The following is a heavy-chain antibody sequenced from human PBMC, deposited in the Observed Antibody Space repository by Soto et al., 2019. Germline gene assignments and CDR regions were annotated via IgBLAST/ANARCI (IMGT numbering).Heavy chain of an antibody. Sequence: SETLSLTCTVSGGSISSGDYYWSWIRQPPGKGLEWIGYIYYSGSTYYNPSLKSLVTISVDTSKNQFSLKLSSVTAADTAVYYCAREHGDYSFDYWGQGTLVTVSS. J-gene: IGHJ4*02. V-gene: IGHV4-30-4*01. D-gene: IGHD4-17*01. CDR2: IYYSGST. CDR3: AREHGDYSFDY. CDR1: GGSISSGDYY.